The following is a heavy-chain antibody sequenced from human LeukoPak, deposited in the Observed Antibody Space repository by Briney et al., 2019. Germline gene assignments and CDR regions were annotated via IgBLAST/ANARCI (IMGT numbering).Heavy chain of an antibody. D-gene: IGHD4-17*01. CDR3: AIESSYGDYEISGY. CDR1: GFTFSSYA. CDR2: ISGSGGST. V-gene: IGHV3-23*01. Sequence: GGSLRLSCAASGFTFSSYAMSWVRQAPGKGLEWVSAISGSGGSTYYADSVKGRFTISRDNSKNTLCLQMNSLRAEDTAVYYCAIESSYGDYEISGYWGQGTLVTVSS. J-gene: IGHJ4*02.